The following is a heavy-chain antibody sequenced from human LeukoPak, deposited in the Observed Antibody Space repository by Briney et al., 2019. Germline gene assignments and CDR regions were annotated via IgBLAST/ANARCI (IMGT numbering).Heavy chain of an antibody. CDR2: ISGSGGST. J-gene: IGHJ4*02. D-gene: IGHD5-18*01. CDR3: AKGKQLWSFDY. CDR1: DFPFSGYP. V-gene: IGHV3-23*01. Sequence: GGSLKSSFAASDFPFSGYPLSWFGQAPGKGLEWVSAISGSGGSTYYADSVKGRFTISRDNSKNTLYLQMNSLRAEDTAVYYCAKGKQLWSFDYWGQGTLVTVSS.